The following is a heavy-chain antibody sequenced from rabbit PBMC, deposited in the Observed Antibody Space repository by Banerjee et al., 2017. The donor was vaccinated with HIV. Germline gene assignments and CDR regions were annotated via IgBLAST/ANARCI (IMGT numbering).Heavy chain of an antibody. CDR2: IDPVFGST. V-gene: IGHV1S7*01. Sequence: QLEESGGGLVQPGGSLKLSCKGSGLHFSRYSMSWVRQAPGKGLEWIGYIDPVFGSTDYASWVNGRFTISSDNAQNTVDLQMNSLTAADTATYFCARGDIFSSSAYYELDLWGQGTLVTVS. CDR1: GLHFSRYS. CDR3: ARGDIFSSSAYYELDL. J-gene: IGHJ6*01. D-gene: IGHD1-1*01.